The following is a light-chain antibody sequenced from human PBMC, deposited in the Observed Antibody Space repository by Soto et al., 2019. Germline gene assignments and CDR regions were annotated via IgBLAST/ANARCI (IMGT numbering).Light chain of an antibody. CDR3: QQYYSYPPGT. V-gene: IGKV1-8*01. CDR2: AAS. Sequence: AIRMTQSPSSLSASTGDRVTITCRASQCISSYLAWYQQQPGKAPKLLIYAASTLQSGVPSRFSGSGSGTDFTLTISCLQSEDFATYYCQQYYSYPPGTFGQGTKLEIK. J-gene: IGKJ2*01. CDR1: QCISSY.